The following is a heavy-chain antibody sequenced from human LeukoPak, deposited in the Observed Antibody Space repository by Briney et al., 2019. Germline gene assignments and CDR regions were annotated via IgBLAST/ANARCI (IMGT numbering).Heavy chain of an antibody. J-gene: IGHJ5*02. CDR1: GGTFSSYA. Sequence: GSSVKVSCKASGGTFSSYAISWVRQAPGQGLEWMGGIIPIFGTANYAQKFQGRVTITADESTSTAYMELSSLRSEDTAVYYCARVGQLHVRWFGEPWGNWFDPWGQGTLVTVSS. CDR3: ARVGQLHVRWFGEPWGNWFDP. V-gene: IGHV1-69*01. D-gene: IGHD3-10*01. CDR2: IIPIFGTA.